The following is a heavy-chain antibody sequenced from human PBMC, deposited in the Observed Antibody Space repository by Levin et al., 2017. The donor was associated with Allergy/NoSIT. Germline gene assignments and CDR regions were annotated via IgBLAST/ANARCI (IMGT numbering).Heavy chain of an antibody. D-gene: IGHD2-2*01. CDR1: GFTFSSYS. Sequence: GGSLRLSCVASGFTFSSYSMNWVRQAPGKGLEWISYISGTSNSIYYADSVRGRFSISRDNDKNSLYLQMNSLRDEDTAIYFCTRGLGFVLVPTAMDWFDPWGQGTLVTVSS. CDR2: ISGTSNSI. CDR3: TRGLGFVLVPTAMDWFDP. J-gene: IGHJ5*02. V-gene: IGHV3-48*02.